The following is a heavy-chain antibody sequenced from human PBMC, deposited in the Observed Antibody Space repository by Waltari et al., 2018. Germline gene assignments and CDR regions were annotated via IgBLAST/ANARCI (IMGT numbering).Heavy chain of an antibody. CDR1: GGSFSGYY. Sequence: QVQLQQWGAGLLKPSETLSLTCVVYGGSFSGYYWSWIRQSPGKGLGGVGEINHGGSTKMHPSLKSRVTVSVDRSKSQFSLKVSSGTAADTAVYYCAGGGQWKFDHWGQGTLVTV. D-gene: IGHD6-19*01. CDR3: AGGGQWKFDH. V-gene: IGHV4-34*01. J-gene: IGHJ4*02. CDR2: INHGGST.